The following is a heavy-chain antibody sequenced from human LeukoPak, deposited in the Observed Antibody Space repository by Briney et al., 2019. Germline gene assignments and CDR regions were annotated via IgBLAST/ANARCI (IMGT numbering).Heavy chain of an antibody. Sequence: ASVKVSCKASGYTFTGYYMHWVRQAPGQGVEWMGWINPYSGGTNYAQKFQGRVTMTRDTSISTAYMELSRLRSDDTAVYYCARTHYYYYGMDVWGQGTTVTVSS. J-gene: IGHJ6*02. V-gene: IGHV1-2*02. CDR1: GYTFTGYY. CDR2: INPYSGGT. CDR3: ARTHYYYYGMDV.